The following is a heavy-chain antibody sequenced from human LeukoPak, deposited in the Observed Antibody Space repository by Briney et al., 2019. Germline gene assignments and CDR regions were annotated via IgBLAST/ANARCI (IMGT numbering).Heavy chain of an antibody. Sequence: GGSLRLSCAASGFTFSSYSMNWVRQAPGKGLEWVSSISSSSSSICYADSLKGRFTISRDNAKNSLYLQMNSLRAEDTAVYYCARQGPGYWGQGTLVTVSS. CDR2: ISSSSSSI. V-gene: IGHV3-21*01. J-gene: IGHJ4*02. CDR1: GFTFSSYS. CDR3: ARQGPGY.